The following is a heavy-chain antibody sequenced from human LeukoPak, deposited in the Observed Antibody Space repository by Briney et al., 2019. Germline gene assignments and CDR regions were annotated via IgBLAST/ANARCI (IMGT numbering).Heavy chain of an antibody. CDR3: AKGNGYSYGRYYFDY. D-gene: IGHD5-18*01. CDR1: GFTFSSYA. V-gene: IGHV3-23*01. Sequence: PGGSLRLSCAASGFTFSSYAMSWVRQAPGKGLEWVSGISGSGGSTYYADSVKGRFTISRDNSKNTLYLQMNSLRAEDTAVYYCAKGNGYSYGRYYFDYWGQGTLVTVSS. CDR2: ISGSGGST. J-gene: IGHJ4*02.